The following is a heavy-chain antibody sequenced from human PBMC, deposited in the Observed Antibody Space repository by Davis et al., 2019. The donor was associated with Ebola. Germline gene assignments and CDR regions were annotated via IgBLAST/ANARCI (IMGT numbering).Heavy chain of an antibody. Sequence: ASVKVSCKASGYTFTGYYMHWVRQAPGQGLEWMGRINPNSGGTNYAQRFQGRVTMTRDTSISTAYMELSRLTSDDTAVYYCARVSSWVGGGDSSVPWGQGTLVTVSS. CDR2: INPNSGGT. J-gene: IGHJ5*02. D-gene: IGHD3-10*01. CDR3: ARVSSWVGGGDSSVP. V-gene: IGHV1-2*06. CDR1: GYTFTGYY.